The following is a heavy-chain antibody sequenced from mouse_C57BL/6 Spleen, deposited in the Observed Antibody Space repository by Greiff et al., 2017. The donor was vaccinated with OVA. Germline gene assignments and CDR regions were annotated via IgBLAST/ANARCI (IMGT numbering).Heavy chain of an antibody. V-gene: IGHV1-26*01. D-gene: IGHD1-1*01. J-gene: IGHJ2*01. CDR1: GYTFTDYY. Sequence: EVQLQQSGPELVKPGASVKISCKASGYTFTDYYMNWVKQSHGKSLEWIGDINPNNGGTSYNQKFKGKATLTVDKSSSTAYMELRSLTSEDSAVYYCAREYYGSRGFDYWGQGTTLTVSS. CDR2: INPNNGGT. CDR3: AREYYGSRGFDY.